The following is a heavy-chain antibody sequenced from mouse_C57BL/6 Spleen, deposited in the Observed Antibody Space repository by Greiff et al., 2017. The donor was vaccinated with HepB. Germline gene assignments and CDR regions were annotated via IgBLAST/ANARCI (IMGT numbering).Heavy chain of an antibody. CDR1: GFSLTSYG. V-gene: IGHV2-2*01. CDR2: IWSGGST. Sequence: VQGVESGPGLVQPSQSLSITCTVSGFSLTSYGVHWVRQSPGKGLEWLGVIWSGGSTDYNAAFISRLSISKDNSKSQVFFKMNSLQADDTAIYYCASLLSYAMDYWGQGTSVTVSS. D-gene: IGHD2-1*01. CDR3: ASLLSYAMDY. J-gene: IGHJ4*01.